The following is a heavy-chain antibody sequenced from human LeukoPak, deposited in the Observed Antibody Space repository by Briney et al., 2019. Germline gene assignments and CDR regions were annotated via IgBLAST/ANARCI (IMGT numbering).Heavy chain of an antibody. D-gene: IGHD6-19*01. CDR1: GFTFSTYW. J-gene: IGHJ5*02. CDR3: ARGMAVAANWFDP. V-gene: IGHV3-7*04. CDR2: INQDGSLK. Sequence: GGSLRLSCVASGFTFSTYWMNWVRQVPGKGPEWVANINQDGSLKNYVDSVRGRFTISRDNAKNPLYLQMNSLRAEDTAVYYCARGMAVAANWFDPWGQGTLVTVSS.